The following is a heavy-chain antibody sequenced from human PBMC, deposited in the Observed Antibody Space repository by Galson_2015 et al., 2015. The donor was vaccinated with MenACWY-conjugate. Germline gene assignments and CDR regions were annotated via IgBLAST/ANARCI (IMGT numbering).Heavy chain of an antibody. V-gene: IGHV5-51*01. CDR1: GYSFTSYW. CDR3: ATTIRFGVRPTTHAFDI. CDR2: IYPGDSDT. J-gene: IGHJ3*02. D-gene: IGHD3-10*01. Sequence: QSGAEVKKPGESLKISCKGSGYSFTSYWIGWVRQMPGKGLEWMGIIYPGDSDTRYSPSFQGQVTISADKSISTAYLQWSSLKASDTAMYYCATTIRFGVRPTTHAFDIWGQGTMVTVSS.